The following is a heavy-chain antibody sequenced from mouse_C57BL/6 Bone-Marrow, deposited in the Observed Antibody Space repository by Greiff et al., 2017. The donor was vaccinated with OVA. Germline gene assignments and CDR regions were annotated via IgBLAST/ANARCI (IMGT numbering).Heavy chain of an antibody. CDR2: IYPGSGST. V-gene: IGHV1-55*01. J-gene: IGHJ3*01. CDR1: GYTFTSYW. D-gene: IGHD1-1*01. Sequence: QVQLQQSGAELVKPGASVKMSCKASGYTFTSYWITWVKQRPGQGLEWIGDIYPGSGSTNYNEKFKSKATLTVDTSSSTAYMQLSSLTSEDSAVYYCARITTVVAKAYWGQGTLVTVSA. CDR3: ARITTVVAKAY.